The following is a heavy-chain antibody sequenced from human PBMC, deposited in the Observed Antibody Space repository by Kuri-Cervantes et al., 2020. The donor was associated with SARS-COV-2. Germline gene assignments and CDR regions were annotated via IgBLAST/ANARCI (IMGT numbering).Heavy chain of an antibody. CDR3: ARVLRFLEWLPQPQYYFDY. Sequence: ASVKVSCKASGYTFTSYGISWVRQAPGQGLEWMGWISAYNGNTNYAQKLQGRVTMTTDTSTSTAYMELRSLRSDDTAVYYRARVLRFLEWLPQPQYYFDYWGQGTLVTAPQ. CDR2: ISAYNGNT. V-gene: IGHV1-18*04. J-gene: IGHJ4*02. CDR1: GYTFTSYG. D-gene: IGHD3-3*01.